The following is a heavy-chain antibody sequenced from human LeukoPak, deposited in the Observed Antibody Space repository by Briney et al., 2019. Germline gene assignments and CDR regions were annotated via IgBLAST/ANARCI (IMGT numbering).Heavy chain of an antibody. J-gene: IGHJ5*02. V-gene: IGHV1-46*01. CDR2: INPSGGST. D-gene: IGHD2-15*01. Sequence: ASVKVSCKASGYTFTSYYMHWVRQAPGQGLEWMGIINPSGGSTSYAQKFQGRVTMTRDTSTSTVYMELSSLRSEDTAVYYCAREPGDIVVVVAAGFDPWGQGTLVTVSS. CDR3: AREPGDIVVVVAAGFDP. CDR1: GYTFTSYY.